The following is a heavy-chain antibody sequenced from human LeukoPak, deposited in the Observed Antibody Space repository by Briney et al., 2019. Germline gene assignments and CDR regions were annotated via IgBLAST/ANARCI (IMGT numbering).Heavy chain of an antibody. D-gene: IGHD5-18*01. V-gene: IGHV3-20*04. Sequence: GGSLRLSCAAAGFTFDDYDMTCVRQAPGKGLEWVSGITYNGGSTGYADSVKGRFTVSRDNAKNSLYLQMNSLRAEDTAVYYCARRGNSHGSEYWGQGTLVTVSS. CDR1: GFTFDDYD. J-gene: IGHJ4*02. CDR2: ITYNGGST. CDR3: ARRGNSHGSEY.